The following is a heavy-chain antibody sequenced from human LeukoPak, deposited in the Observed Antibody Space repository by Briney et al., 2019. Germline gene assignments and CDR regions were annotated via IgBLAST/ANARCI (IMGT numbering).Heavy chain of an antibody. D-gene: IGHD1-26*01. V-gene: IGHV1-46*01. CDR1: GYTFTSYY. CDR3: ARVSHVSGSYVVDY. J-gene: IGHJ4*02. Sequence: ASVKVPCKASGYTFTSYYIHWVRQAPGQGLEWMGIIDPSGGSTNYAQKFQGRVTMTRDTSTSTVYMELSSLRSEDTAVYYCARVSHVSGSYVVDYWGQGTLVTVSS. CDR2: IDPSGGST.